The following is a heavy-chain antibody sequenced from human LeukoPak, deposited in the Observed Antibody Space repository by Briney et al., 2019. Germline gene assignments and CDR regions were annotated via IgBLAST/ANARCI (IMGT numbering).Heavy chain of an antibody. V-gene: IGHV4-30-4*01. Sequence: SETLSLTCTVSGGSISSGDYYWSWIRQPPGKGLEWIGYIYYSGGTYYNPSLKSRVTISVDTSKNQFSLKLSSVTAADTAVYYCARDDSSGYRVGAFDIWGQGTMVTVSS. CDR2: IYYSGGT. D-gene: IGHD3-22*01. CDR1: GGSISSGDYY. CDR3: ARDDSSGYRVGAFDI. J-gene: IGHJ3*02.